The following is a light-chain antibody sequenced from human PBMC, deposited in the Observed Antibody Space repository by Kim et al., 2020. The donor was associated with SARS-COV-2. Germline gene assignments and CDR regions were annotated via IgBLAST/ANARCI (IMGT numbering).Light chain of an antibody. J-gene: IGLJ3*02. Sequence: SYELTQPPSVSVAPGKTARITCGGNNIGSKSVHWYQQKPGQAPVLVIYYDSDRPSGIPERFSGSNSGNTATLTISRVEAADEADYYCQVWDSSSDHPVFG. V-gene: IGLV3-21*04. CDR2: YDS. CDR3: QVWDSSSDHPV. CDR1: NIGSKS.